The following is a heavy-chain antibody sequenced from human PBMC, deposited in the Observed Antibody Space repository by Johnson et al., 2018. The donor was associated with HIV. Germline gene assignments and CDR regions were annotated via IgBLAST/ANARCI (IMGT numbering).Heavy chain of an antibody. Sequence: QVQLVESGGGVVQPGRSLRLSCAASGFTFSSYGMHWVRQAPGKGLEWVAVISYDGSKKYYADSVRGRFTISRDNSKNTVSLQMNSLRAEDTALYYCARAPQKYNWDYM. D-gene: IGHD1-20*01. V-gene: IGHV3-30*19. J-gene: IGHJ6*03. CDR1: GFTFSSYG. CDR3: ARAPQKYNWDYM. CDR2: ISYDGSKK.